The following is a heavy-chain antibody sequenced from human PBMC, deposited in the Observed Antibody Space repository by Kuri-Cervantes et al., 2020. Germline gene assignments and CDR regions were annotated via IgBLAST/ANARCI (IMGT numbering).Heavy chain of an antibody. J-gene: IGHJ4*02. D-gene: IGHD1-26*01. CDR1: GGSISSGDYY. V-gene: IGHV4-30-4*01. CDR3: ARKLIVGSRDFDY. Sequence: LRLSCTVSGGSISSGDYYWSWIRQPPGKGLEWIGYIYYSGSTYYNPSLKSRVTISVDTSKNQFSLKLSSVTAADTAVYYCARKLIVGSRDFDYWGQGTLVIVSS. CDR2: IYYSGST.